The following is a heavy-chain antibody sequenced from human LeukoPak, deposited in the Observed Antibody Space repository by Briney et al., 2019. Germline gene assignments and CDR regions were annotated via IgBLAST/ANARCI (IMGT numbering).Heavy chain of an antibody. CDR2: ISYDGSSK. J-gene: IGHJ6*02. V-gene: IGHV3-30-3*01. CDR3: ARDPSDYDFWSGQLEYGMDV. CDR1: GFTFSSYA. Sequence: QAGGSLRLSCAASGFTFSSYAMHWVRQAPGKGLEWVAVISYDGSSKYYADSVEGRFTTSRDNSKNTLYLQMNTLRPDDMAVFYCARDPSDYDFWSGQLEYGMDVWGQGTTVTVSS. D-gene: IGHD3-3*01.